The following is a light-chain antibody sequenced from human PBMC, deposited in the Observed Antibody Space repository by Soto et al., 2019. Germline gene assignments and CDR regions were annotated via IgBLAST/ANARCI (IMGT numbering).Light chain of an antibody. Sequence: QSALTQPASVSGSPGQSITISCSGSHNDFTASNYVSWYQRHPGKAPKLMIYDVNNRPSGVSDRFSGSKSANTASLTISGLQAEDEADYYCSSYASATNVIFGGGTKVTVL. J-gene: IGLJ2*01. CDR1: HNDFTASNY. CDR2: DVN. V-gene: IGLV2-14*01. CDR3: SSYASATNVI.